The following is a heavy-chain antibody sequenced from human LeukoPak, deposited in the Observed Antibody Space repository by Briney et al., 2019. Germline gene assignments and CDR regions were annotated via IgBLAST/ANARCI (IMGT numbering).Heavy chain of an antibody. J-gene: IGHJ5*02. Sequence: GASVKVSCKASGYTFTSYGISWVQQAPGQGLEWMGWISAYNGNTNYAQKLQGRVTMTTDTSTSTAYMELSRLRSDDTAVYYCARRVPAANKNWFDPWGQGTLVTVSS. CDR1: GYTFTSYG. V-gene: IGHV1-18*01. CDR2: ISAYNGNT. CDR3: ARRVPAANKNWFDP. D-gene: IGHD2-2*01.